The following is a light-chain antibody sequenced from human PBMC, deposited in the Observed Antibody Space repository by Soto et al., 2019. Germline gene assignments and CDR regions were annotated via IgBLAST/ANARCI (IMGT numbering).Light chain of an antibody. CDR2: DVS. CDR3: SSYTSSSTLV. J-gene: IGLJ1*01. Sequence: QSVRPQPASVSGSPGQSITVSCTGTSSDVGAYDYVSWYQHHPGKAPKLMIYDVSYRPSGVSNRFSGSKSGNTASLTISGLQAEDEADYYCSSYTSSSTLVFGTRTEVTVL. CDR1: SSDVGAYDY. V-gene: IGLV2-14*03.